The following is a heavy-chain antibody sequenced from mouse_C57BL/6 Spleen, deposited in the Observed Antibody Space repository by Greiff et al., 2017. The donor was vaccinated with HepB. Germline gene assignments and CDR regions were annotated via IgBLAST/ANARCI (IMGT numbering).Heavy chain of an antibody. CDR2: INPNNGGT. CDR3: ARGFTTAGLDD. J-gene: IGHJ2*01. D-gene: IGHD1-2*01. CDR1: GYTFTDYN. Sequence: VQLKESGPELVKPGASVKMSCKASGYTFTDYNMHWVKQSHGKSLEWIGYINPNNGGTSYNQKFKGKATLTVNKSSSIAYMELRSLTSEDSAVYYCARGFTTAGLDDWGQGTTLTVSS. V-gene: IGHV1-22*01.